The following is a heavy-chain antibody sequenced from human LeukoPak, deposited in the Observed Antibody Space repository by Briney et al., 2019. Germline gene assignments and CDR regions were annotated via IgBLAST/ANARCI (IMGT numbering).Heavy chain of an antibody. CDR2: ISGSAGST. Sequence: PGESLKISCAASGFTFSNYAMSWVRQAPGKGLEWVSGISGSAGSTYYADSVKGRFSISRDNSKNTVYLQMNRLRAEDTAAYYCAKDLAYRSGWFLGAFDVWGQGTMVTVSS. V-gene: IGHV3-23*01. CDR1: GFTFSNYA. CDR3: AKDLAYRSGWFLGAFDV. D-gene: IGHD6-19*01. J-gene: IGHJ3*01.